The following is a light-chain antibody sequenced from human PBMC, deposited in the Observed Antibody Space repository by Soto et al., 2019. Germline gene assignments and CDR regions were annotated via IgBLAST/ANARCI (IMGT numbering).Light chain of an antibody. CDR2: GAS. CDR1: HNIGSN. V-gene: IGKV3-15*01. CDR3: QQFHNWPLT. Sequence: EIVMTQSPATLSVSPGERVTFSCRASHNIGSNLAWYQHKPGQAPSLLIYGASTGATGIPARFSGSVYGTEFTLTINSLQSEDFAVYYCQQFHNWPLTFGGGTKVEIK. J-gene: IGKJ4*01.